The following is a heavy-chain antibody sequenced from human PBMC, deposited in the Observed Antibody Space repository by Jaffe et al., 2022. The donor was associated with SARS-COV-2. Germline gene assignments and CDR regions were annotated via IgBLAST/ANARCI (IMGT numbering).Heavy chain of an antibody. J-gene: IGHJ3*02. V-gene: IGHV3-30-3*01. Sequence: QVQLVESGGGVVQPGRSLRLSCAASGFTFSSYAMHWVRQAPGKGLEWVAVISYDGSNKYYADSVKGRFTISRDNSKNTLYLQMNSLRAEDTAVYYCARGGYDSPADAFDIWGQGTMVTVSS. CDR1: GFTFSSYA. CDR3: ARGGYDSPADAFDI. D-gene: IGHD3-22*01. CDR2: ISYDGSNK.